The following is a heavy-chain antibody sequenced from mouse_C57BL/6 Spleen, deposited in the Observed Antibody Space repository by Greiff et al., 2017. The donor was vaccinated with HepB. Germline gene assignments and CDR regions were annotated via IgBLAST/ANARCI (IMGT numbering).Heavy chain of an antibody. CDR1: GYAFSSSW. J-gene: IGHJ3*01. CDR3: ARDYGSRG. V-gene: IGHV1-82*01. Sequence: VKLQESGPELVKPGASVKISCKASGYAFSSSWMNWVKQRPGKGLEWIGRIYPGDGDTNYNGKFKGKATLTADKSSSTAYMQLSSLTSEDSAVYFCARDYGSRGWGQGTLVTVSA. D-gene: IGHD1-1*01. CDR2: IYPGDGDT.